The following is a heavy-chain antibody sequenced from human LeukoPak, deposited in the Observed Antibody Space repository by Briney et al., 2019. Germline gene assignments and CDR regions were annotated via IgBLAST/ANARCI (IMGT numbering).Heavy chain of an antibody. V-gene: IGHV3-30*02. CDR1: GFTFSSYG. Sequence: AGGSLRLSCAASGFTFSSYGMHWVRQAPGKGLEWVAFIRYDGSNKYYADSVKGRFTISGDNSKNTLYLQMNSLRAEDTAVYYCAKPQSLGYCSGGSCFPVGYYYYYMDVWGKGTTVTVSS. CDR2: IRYDGSNK. CDR3: AKPQSLGYCSGGSCFPVGYYYYYMDV. J-gene: IGHJ6*03. D-gene: IGHD2-15*01.